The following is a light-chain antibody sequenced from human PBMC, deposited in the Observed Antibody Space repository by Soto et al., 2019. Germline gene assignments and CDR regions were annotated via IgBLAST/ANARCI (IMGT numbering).Light chain of an antibody. V-gene: IGLV2-14*01. CDR3: SSYTSISTHVV. J-gene: IGLJ2*01. CDR1: SSDVGGESY. Sequence: QSVLTQPASVSGSPGQSITISCTGTSSDVGGESYVSWYQHHPGKAPKLMMYEVNNRPSGVPNRFSGSKSGNTASLTISGLQAEDEADYYCSSYTSISTHVVFGGGTKLTVL. CDR2: EVN.